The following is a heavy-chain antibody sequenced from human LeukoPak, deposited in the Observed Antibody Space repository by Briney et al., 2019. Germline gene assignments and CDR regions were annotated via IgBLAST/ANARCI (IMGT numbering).Heavy chain of an antibody. V-gene: IGHV4-34*01. D-gene: IGHD3-9*01. CDR1: GGSFSGYY. CDR2: INHSGST. Sequence: SETLSLTCAVYGGSFSGYYWSWIRQPPGKGLEWIGEINHSGSTNYNPSLKSRVTISVDTSKNQFSLKLSSVTAADTAVYYCARDADILTGYPYNWFDPWGQGTLVTVSS. CDR3: ARDADILTGYPYNWFDP. J-gene: IGHJ5*02.